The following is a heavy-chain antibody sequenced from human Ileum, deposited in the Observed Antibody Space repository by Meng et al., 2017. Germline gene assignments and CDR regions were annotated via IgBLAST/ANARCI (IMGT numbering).Heavy chain of an antibody. CDR1: GYSISSGYY. D-gene: IGHD6-19*01. CDR3: ARYQSSGFYFDY. CDR2: INQSGRT. V-gene: IGHV4-38-2*01. Sequence: GSLRLSCRVSGYSISSGYYWSWIRQVPGQGQEWSGTINQSGRTYYNPSLQSRVTVSVDTSLNQFSLNFNSVTAADTALYYCARYQSSGFYFDYWGQGTLVTVSS. J-gene: IGHJ4*02.